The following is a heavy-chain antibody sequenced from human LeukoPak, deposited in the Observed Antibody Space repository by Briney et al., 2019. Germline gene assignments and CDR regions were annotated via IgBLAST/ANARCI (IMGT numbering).Heavy chain of an antibody. CDR3: AREGTDYYDSSGCLDY. J-gene: IGHJ4*02. V-gene: IGHV1-2*02. Sequence: GASVKVACKASGYTFTGYYMHWVRQAPGQGLEWMGWINPNSGGTNYAQKFQGRVTMTRDTSISTAYMEPSRLRSDDTAVYYCAREGTDYYDSSGCLDYWGQGTLVTVSS. CDR1: GYTFTGYY. CDR2: INPNSGGT. D-gene: IGHD3-22*01.